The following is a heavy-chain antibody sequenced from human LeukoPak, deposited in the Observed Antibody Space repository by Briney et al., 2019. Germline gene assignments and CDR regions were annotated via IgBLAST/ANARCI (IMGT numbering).Heavy chain of an antibody. CDR3: AKYYHDSSGYGAFDI. CDR2: FSNSGST. V-gene: IGHV4-59*01. J-gene: IGHJ3*02. CDR1: GGSISSDY. Sequence: SETLSLTCTVSGGSISSDYWSWIRQPPGKGLEWIGYFSNSGSTNYNPSLKSRVTISVDTSKNQFSLKLRFMTAADTAVYYCAKYYHDSSGYGAFDIWGQGTMVTVSS. D-gene: IGHD3-22*01.